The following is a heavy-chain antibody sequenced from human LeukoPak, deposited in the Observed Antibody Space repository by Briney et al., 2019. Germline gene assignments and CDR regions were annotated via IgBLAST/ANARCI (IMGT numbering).Heavy chain of an antibody. J-gene: IGHJ4*02. Sequence: SETLSLTCTVSGDSINSYYWSWIRQPAGKGLEWIGRMYISGDTNYNPSLKSRVTVSLDTSKNYFSLKLNSVTAADTAVYYCASGIQGTGNNYWGQGTLVTVSS. CDR1: GDSINSYY. V-gene: IGHV4-4*07. CDR2: MYISGDT. D-gene: IGHD4-23*01. CDR3: ASGIQGTGNNY.